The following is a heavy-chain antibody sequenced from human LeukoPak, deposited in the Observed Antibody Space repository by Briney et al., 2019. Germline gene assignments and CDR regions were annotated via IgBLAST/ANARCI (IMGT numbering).Heavy chain of an antibody. CDR3: ARRDYSSGRTYFHH. CDR2: IYPGDSTT. V-gene: IGHV5-51*01. D-gene: IGHD3-22*01. CDR1: GYNFATYW. J-gene: IGHJ1*01. Sequence: GESLKISYQGSGYNFATYWIGWVRQMPGKGLEWMGVIYPGDSTTRYSPSFQGQVTISADKSNNTAYLQWTSLKASDTAMYYCARRDYSSGRTYFHHWGQGTLVTVSS.